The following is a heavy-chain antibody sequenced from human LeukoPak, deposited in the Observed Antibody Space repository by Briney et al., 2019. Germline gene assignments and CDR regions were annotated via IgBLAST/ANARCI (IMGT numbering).Heavy chain of an antibody. CDR3: ARFGYQGTWDAFDI. V-gene: IGHV4-61*01. CDR2: IYYSGST. Sequence: PSETLSLTCTVSGYSISSAYYWGWIRQPPGKGLEWIGYIYYSGSTNYNPSLKSRVTISVDTSKNQFSLKLSSVTAADTAVYYCARFGYQGTWDAFDIWGQGTMVTVSS. CDR1: GYSISSAYY. D-gene: IGHD3-22*01. J-gene: IGHJ3*02.